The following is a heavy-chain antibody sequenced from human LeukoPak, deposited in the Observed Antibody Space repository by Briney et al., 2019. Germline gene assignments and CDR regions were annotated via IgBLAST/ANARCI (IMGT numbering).Heavy chain of an antibody. Sequence: GGSLRLSCAASGFTFSSYAMSWVRQAPGKGLEWVSSITDTGGITYYADSVKGRFTISRDNSKNTLYVQLNSLIAEDTAVYYCAKDARRTSGWYFFDYWGQGTLVTVSS. J-gene: IGHJ4*02. V-gene: IGHV3-23*01. D-gene: IGHD6-19*01. CDR1: GFTFSSYA. CDR3: AKDARRTSGWYFFDY. CDR2: ITDTGGIT.